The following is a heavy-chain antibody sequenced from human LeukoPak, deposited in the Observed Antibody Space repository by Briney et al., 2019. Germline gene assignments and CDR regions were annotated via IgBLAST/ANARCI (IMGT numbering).Heavy chain of an antibody. V-gene: IGHV4-59*01. D-gene: IGHD6-19*01. CDR1: GGSITSYY. CDR2: IYYSGST. Sequence: PSETLSLTCTVSGGSITSYYWSWIRQSPGKGLEWIGYIYYSGSTNYNPSLKSRVTISLDTSKTQFSLKLSSVTAADTAVYYCARGSHSSGWYFTYWGRGALVTVSS. J-gene: IGHJ4*02. CDR3: ARGSHSSGWYFTY.